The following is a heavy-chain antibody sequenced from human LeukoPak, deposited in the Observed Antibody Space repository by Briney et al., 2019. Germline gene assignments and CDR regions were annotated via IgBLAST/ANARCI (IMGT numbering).Heavy chain of an antibody. Sequence: GGSLRLSCAASGFTFSSYAMSWVRQAPGKGLEWVAVIWYDGSNKYYADSVKGRFTISRDNSKNTLYLQMNSLRAEDTAVYYCAREVVPAATGYYYYYYGMDVWGQGTTVTVSS. CDR2: IWYDGSNK. CDR1: GFTFSSYA. CDR3: AREVVPAATGYYYYYYGMDV. D-gene: IGHD2-2*01. V-gene: IGHV3-33*08. J-gene: IGHJ6*02.